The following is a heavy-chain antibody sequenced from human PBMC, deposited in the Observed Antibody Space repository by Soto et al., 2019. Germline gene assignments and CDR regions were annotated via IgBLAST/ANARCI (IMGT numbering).Heavy chain of an antibody. D-gene: IGHD3-3*01. CDR1: GDSVSSNHAT. CDR2: TYYRSKWYY. V-gene: IGHV6-1*01. Sequence: SQTLSLTCAISGDSVSSNHATWDWIRQSPSRGLEWLGRTYYRSKWYYDYALSVKSRITINPDTSNNQLSLQLNSVTAADTAVYYCARGRLDDFWSGYLYYLDSWGLGTLVTVSS. J-gene: IGHJ4*02. CDR3: ARGRLDDFWSGYLYYLDS.